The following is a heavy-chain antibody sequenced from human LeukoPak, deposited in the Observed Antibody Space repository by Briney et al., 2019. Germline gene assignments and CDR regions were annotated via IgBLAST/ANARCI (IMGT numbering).Heavy chain of an antibody. CDR3: ARDVRSVRGYFQH. J-gene: IGHJ1*01. CDR1: GFTFSSYG. CDR2: IWYEGSNK. D-gene: IGHD3-16*02. Sequence: GGSLRLSCAASGFTFSSYGMHCVRQAPGKGLEGVAVIWYEGSNKYYADSVKSRFTISRENSKNTLYLKMNSLRAEDTAVYYCARDVRSVRGYFQHWGQGTLVTVSS. V-gene: IGHV3-33*01.